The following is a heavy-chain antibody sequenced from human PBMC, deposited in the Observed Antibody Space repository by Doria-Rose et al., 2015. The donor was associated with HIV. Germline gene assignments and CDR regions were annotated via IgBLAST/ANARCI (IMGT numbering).Heavy chain of an antibody. CDR3: ARIKSSRWYHKYYFDF. CDR1: GVSLSSPGMG. D-gene: IGHD6-13*01. CDR2: IFSDDER. J-gene: IGHJ4*02. V-gene: IGHV2-26*01. Sequence: QITLKESGPVLVKPTETLTLTCTVSGVSLSSPGMGVSWIRQPPGKALEWLANIFSDDERSYKTSLKSRLTIYRCTSKGRVVITMTDMDPVDTATYYCARIKSSRWYHKYYFDFWGQGTLVIVSA.